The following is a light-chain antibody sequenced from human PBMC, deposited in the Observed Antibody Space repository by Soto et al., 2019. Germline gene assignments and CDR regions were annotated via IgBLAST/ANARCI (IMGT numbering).Light chain of an antibody. V-gene: IGLV1-40*01. CDR2: GNT. CDR1: SSDIGAGYD. Sequence: QSVLPQPPSVPGAPGRRVTISCTGSSSDIGAGYDVHWYQHLPGTAPKLLIYGNTNRPSGAPDRFSGSKSGTSASLAITGLQAEDEADYYCQSYDSSLSALFVFGTGTKVTVL. CDR3: QSYDSSLSALFV. J-gene: IGLJ1*01.